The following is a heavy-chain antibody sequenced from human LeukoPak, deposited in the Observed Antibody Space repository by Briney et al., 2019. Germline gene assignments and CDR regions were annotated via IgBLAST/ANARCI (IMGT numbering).Heavy chain of an antibody. V-gene: IGHV4-59*08. CDR1: GGSISSYY. CDR2: IYYSGST. Sequence: SETLSLTCTVSGGSISSYYWSWIRQPPGKGLEWIGYIYYSGSTNYNPSLKSRVTISVDTSKNQFSLKLSSVTAADTAVYYCARGGDGDYALFDYWGQGTLVTVSS. CDR3: ARGGDGDYALFDY. J-gene: IGHJ4*02. D-gene: IGHD4-17*01.